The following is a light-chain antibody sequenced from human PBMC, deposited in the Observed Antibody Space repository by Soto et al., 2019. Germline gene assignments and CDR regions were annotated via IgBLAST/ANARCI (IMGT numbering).Light chain of an antibody. CDR3: QQSDNWPLT. CDR2: GAS. Sequence: VMPPSPATLSVSPGERATLSCRASQSVGINLAWYQQRPGQAPRLLIYGASTRATGIPDRFSGSGSGTEFTLTVSSLQSEDFAVYFGQQSDNWPLTFGGGTKVEIK. CDR1: QSVGIN. V-gene: IGKV3-15*01. J-gene: IGKJ4*01.